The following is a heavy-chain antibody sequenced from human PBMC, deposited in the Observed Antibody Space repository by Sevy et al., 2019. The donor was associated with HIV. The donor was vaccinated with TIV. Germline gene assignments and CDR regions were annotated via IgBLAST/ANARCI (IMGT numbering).Heavy chain of an antibody. CDR3: VRETGGSGSAGFFGD. CDR2: ISVDGTNK. Sequence: GGSLRLSCAASGFTVTNYVIHWVRQAPGKGLEWVVLISVDGTNKQYAHSVKGRFTISRDDPKNTVYVEMTSLTVEDTALYYCVRETGGSGSAGFFGDWGQGTLVTVSS. D-gene: IGHD3-22*01. V-gene: IGHV3-30*03. J-gene: IGHJ4*02. CDR1: GFTVTNYV.